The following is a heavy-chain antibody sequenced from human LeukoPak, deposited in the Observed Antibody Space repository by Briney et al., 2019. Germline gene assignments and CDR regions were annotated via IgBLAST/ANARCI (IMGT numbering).Heavy chain of an antibody. D-gene: IGHD6-19*01. J-gene: IGHJ4*02. CDR3: ARDHPSSGWYAFDY. V-gene: IGHV3-53*01. CDR2: IYSGGST. CDR1: GFTVSSNY. Sequence: GGSLRLSCAASGFTVSSNYMSWVRQAPGKGLEWVSVIYSGGSTYYADSVTGRFTISRDNSKNTLYLQMNSLRAEDTAVYYCARDHPSSGWYAFDYWGQGTLVTVSS.